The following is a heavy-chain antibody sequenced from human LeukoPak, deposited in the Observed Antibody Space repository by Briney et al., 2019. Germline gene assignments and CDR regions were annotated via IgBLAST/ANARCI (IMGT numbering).Heavy chain of an antibody. CDR1: GFTFSSYA. CDR2: IRYDGSMR. CDR3: AKDVPAAYFDY. J-gene: IGHJ4*02. D-gene: IGHD2-2*01. Sequence: GGSLRLSCAASGFTFSSYAMNWVRQAPGKGLEWVAFIRYDGSMRSYADSVRGRFTISRDNSNHILYLQMNSLRAEDTAVYFCAKDVPAAYFDYWGQGTLVTVSS. V-gene: IGHV3-30*02.